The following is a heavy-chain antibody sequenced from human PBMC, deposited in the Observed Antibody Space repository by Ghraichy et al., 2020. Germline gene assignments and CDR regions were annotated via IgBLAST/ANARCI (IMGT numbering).Heavy chain of an antibody. CDR1: GYILTELS. CDR3: ASSYMLRGVPVIDY. V-gene: IGHV1-24*01. J-gene: IGHJ4*02. D-gene: IGHD3-10*01. CDR2: FHPEHGET. Sequence: ASVKVSCKVSGYILTELSMHWVRQAPGKGLEWMGSFHPEHGETIYAQKLQGRVTMTEDTSTDTAYMELSSLTSEDTAVYYCASSYMLRGVPVIDYWGQGTLVTVSS.